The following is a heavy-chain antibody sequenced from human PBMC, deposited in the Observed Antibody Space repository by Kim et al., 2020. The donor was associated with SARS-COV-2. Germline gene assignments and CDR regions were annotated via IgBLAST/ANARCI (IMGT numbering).Heavy chain of an antibody. D-gene: IGHD3-22*01. Sequence: SETLSLTCAVYGGSFSGYYWSWIRQPPGKGLEWIGEINHSGSTNYNPSLKSRLTISVDTSKNQFSLKLSSVTAADTAVYYCATAPLLSFGSSGYYLRGWFDPWGQGTLVTVSS. CDR3: ATAPLLSFGSSGYYLRGWFDP. V-gene: IGHV4-34*01. J-gene: IGHJ5*02. CDR1: GGSFSGYY. CDR2: INHSGST.